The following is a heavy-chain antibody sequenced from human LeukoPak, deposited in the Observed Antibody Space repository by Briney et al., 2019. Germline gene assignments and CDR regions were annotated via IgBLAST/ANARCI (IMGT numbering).Heavy chain of an antibody. CDR2: ISVSGSST. Sequence: GGSLRLSCAASGFTFSIYDMNWVRQAPGKGLEWVSGISVSGSSTYYADSVKGRFTVSRDNSKNTLYLQMNSLRAEDTAVYYCAKSLHISLLRGVSYFDYWGQGTLVTVSS. CDR3: AKSLHISLLRGVSYFDY. V-gene: IGHV3-23*01. J-gene: IGHJ4*02. D-gene: IGHD3-10*01. CDR1: GFTFSIYD.